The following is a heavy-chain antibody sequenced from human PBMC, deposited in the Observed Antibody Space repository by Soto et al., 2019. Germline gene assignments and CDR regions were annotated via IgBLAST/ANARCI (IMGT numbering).Heavy chain of an antibody. V-gene: IGHV4-4*02. Sequence: LETLSLRSGVLGGSSSGSNGWSCVSQTPVNGLEWIGEIYHSGSTNYNPSLKSRVTISVDKSKNQFSLKLSSVTAADTAVYYCARRVTARAVPPRYYFDYWGQGTLVTVYS. D-gene: IGHD5-18*01. CDR1: GGSSSGSNG. CDR3: ARRVTARAVPPRYYFDY. J-gene: IGHJ4*02. CDR2: IYHSGST.